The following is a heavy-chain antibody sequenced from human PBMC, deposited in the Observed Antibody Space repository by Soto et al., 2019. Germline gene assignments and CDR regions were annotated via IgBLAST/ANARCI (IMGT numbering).Heavy chain of an antibody. CDR3: ARHYGQVWWSYRIDY. V-gene: IGHV4-39*01. Sequence: SETLSLTCTVSGGSISSSSYYWGWIRQPPGKGLEWIGSIYYSGSTYYNPSLKSRVTISVDTSKNQFSLKLSSVTAADTAVYYCARHYGQVWWSYRIDYWGQGTLVTVSS. CDR2: IYYSGST. J-gene: IGHJ4*02. D-gene: IGHD3-16*02. CDR1: GGSISSSSYY.